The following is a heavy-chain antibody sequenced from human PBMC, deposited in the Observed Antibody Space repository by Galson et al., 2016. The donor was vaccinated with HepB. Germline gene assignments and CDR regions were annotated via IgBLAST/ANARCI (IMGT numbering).Heavy chain of an antibody. CDR3: ATRLRAPAN. V-gene: IGHV3-23*01. CDR2: ISGSSEAI. CDR1: GFTFSTYA. J-gene: IGHJ4*02. D-gene: IGHD1-26*01. Sequence: SLRLSCAASGFTFSTYAMSWVRQAPGKGLEWVSRISGSSEAIYYADSVKSRFTISRDNSKNALYLQMNSLRAEDTAVYYCATRLRAPANWGQGAQVTVSS.